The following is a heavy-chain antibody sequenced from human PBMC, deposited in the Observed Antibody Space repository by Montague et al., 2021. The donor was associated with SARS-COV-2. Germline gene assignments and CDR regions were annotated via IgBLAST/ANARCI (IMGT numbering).Heavy chain of an antibody. CDR3: ASLNIVARTDYYYGTDV. CDR2: IYYSGST. CDR1: GDSISTSQYY. J-gene: IGHJ6*02. Sequence: SETLSLTCTVSGDSISTSQYYWGWIRQPPGKGLEWIGTIYYSGSTYYNPSLKSRVTISEDTSKNQISLRLSSVTAADTAVYYCASLNIVARTDYYYGTDVWGRGTTVTVSS. V-gene: IGHV4-39*01. D-gene: IGHD5-12*01.